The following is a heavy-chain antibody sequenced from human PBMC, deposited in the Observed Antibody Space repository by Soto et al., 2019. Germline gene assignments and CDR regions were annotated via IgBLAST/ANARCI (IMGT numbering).Heavy chain of an antibody. D-gene: IGHD3-16*01. CDR3: ARDIGFDYVN. CDR1: GFNVMSYW. CDR2: IKEDGSEI. Sequence: GSLRLSCAVSGFNVMSYWMSWVRQAPGKGLEWVASIKEDGSEIYYLHSVRGRFSISRDSAGSALHLTMNYLSAEDTGVYFCARDIGFDYVNWGQGTLVTV. J-gene: IGHJ4*02. V-gene: IGHV3-7*01.